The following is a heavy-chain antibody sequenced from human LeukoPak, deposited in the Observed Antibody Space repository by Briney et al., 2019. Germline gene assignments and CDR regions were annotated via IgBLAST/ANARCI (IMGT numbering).Heavy chain of an antibody. J-gene: IGHJ3*02. CDR1: GFTVSSNY. Sequence: GGSLRLSCAASGFTVSSNYMSWVRQAPGKGLEWVSVIYSGGSTYYADSVKGRFTISRDNSKNTLYLQMNSLRAEDTAVYYCAFHIVGAPRGAIDIWGQGTMVTVSS. CDR2: IYSGGST. D-gene: IGHD1-26*01. CDR3: AFHIVGAPRGAIDI. V-gene: IGHV3-53*01.